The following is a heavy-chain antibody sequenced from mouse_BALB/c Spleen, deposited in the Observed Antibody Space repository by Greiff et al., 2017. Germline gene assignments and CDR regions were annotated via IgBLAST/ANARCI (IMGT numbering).Heavy chain of an antibody. D-gene: IGHD1-1*01. CDR1: GFTFSSYG. Sequence: EVKLMESGGDLVKPGGSLKLSCAASGFTFSSYGMSWVRQTPDKRLEWVATISSGGSYTYYPDSVKGRFTISRDNAKNTLYLQMSSLKSEDTAMYYCARNPDNYYGSSYDYAMDYWGQGTSVTVSS. V-gene: IGHV5-6*01. CDR2: ISSGGSYT. CDR3: ARNPDNYYGSSYDYAMDY. J-gene: IGHJ4*01.